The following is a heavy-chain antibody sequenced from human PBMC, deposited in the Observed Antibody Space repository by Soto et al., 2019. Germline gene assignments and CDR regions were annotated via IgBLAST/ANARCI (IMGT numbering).Heavy chain of an antibody. J-gene: IGHJ4*02. CDR1: GFILRSYA. CDR2: IWYDGSTK. Sequence: GSLRLSCAASGFILRSYAMHWVRQAPGKGLEWVAGIWYDGSTKYYGDSVKGRFTISRDNSKNTLDLQMNTLRAEDTAVYYCARNPVLGDSSGYYYTLPASPWGQGTLVTVSS. V-gene: IGHV3-33*01. CDR3: ARNPVLGDSSGYYYTLPASP. D-gene: IGHD3-22*01.